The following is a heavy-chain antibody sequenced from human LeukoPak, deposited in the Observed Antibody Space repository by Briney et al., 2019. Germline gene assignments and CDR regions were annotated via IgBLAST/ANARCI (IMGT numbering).Heavy chain of an antibody. CDR1: GGSISSSSYY. CDR2: IYYSGST. J-gene: IGHJ5*02. D-gene: IGHD2/OR15-2a*01. CDR3: ARVLLLSNWFDP. Sequence: SETLSLTCTVSGGSISSSSYYWGWIRQPPGKGLEWIGSIYYSGSTYYNPSLKSRVTISVDTSKNQFSLKLSSVTAADTAVYYCARVLLLSNWFDPWGQGTLVTVSS. V-gene: IGHV4-39*07.